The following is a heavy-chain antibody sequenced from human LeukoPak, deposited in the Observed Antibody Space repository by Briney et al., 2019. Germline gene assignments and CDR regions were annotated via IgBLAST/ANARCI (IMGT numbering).Heavy chain of an antibody. CDR3: ARGGPMQYCSSTSCYYFDY. CDR1: GGSFSGYY. J-gene: IGHJ4*02. CDR2: INHSGST. Sequence: PSETLSLTCAVYGGSFSGYYWSWIRQPPGKGLEWIGEINHSGSTNYNPSLKSRVTISVDTSKNQFSLKLSSVTAADTAVYYCARGGPMQYCSSTSCYYFDYWGQGTLVTVSS. V-gene: IGHV4-34*01. D-gene: IGHD2-2*01.